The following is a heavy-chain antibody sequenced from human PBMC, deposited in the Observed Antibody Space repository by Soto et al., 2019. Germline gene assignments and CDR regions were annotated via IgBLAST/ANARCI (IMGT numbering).Heavy chain of an antibody. CDR3: ARDGGRHSGGIDY. V-gene: IGHV1-69*01. CDR1: GGTFSSYS. CDR2: IIPIFGTA. D-gene: IGHD1-26*01. J-gene: IGHJ4*02. Sequence: QVQLVQSGAEVKKPGSSVKVSCKASGGTFSSYSINWVRQAPGQGLEWMGGIIPIFGTANYAQKFQGRVTTTADESTSTAYMELSSLRPEDTAVYYCARDGGRHSGGIDYWGQGTLVTVSS.